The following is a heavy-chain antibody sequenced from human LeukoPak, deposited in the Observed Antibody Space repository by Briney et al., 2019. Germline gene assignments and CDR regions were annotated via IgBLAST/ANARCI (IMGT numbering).Heavy chain of an antibody. J-gene: IGHJ4*02. Sequence: GGSLRLSCAASGFTFSSYGMHWVRQAPGKGLEWVAFIRFDGSNKYYADSVKGRLTISRDNSKNTLYLQMNSLRGEDTAVYYCAKFDNRIVGAASFNYWGQGTLATVSS. CDR2: IRFDGSNK. D-gene: IGHD1-26*01. CDR3: AKFDNRIVGAASFNY. CDR1: GFTFSSYG. V-gene: IGHV3-30*02.